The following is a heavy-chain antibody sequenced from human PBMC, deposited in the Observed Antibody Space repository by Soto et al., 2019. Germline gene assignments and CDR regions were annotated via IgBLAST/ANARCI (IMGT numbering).Heavy chain of an antibody. Sequence: TSETLSLTCAVYGGSFSGYYWSWIRQPPGKGLEWIGEINHSGSTNYNPSLKSRVTISVDTSKNQFSLKLSSVTAADTAVYYCARSRLVPAAMPVGYYYYYYGMDVWGQGTTVTVSS. J-gene: IGHJ6*02. D-gene: IGHD2-2*01. CDR1: GGSFSGYY. CDR2: INHSGST. CDR3: ARSRLVPAAMPVGYYYYYYGMDV. V-gene: IGHV4-34*01.